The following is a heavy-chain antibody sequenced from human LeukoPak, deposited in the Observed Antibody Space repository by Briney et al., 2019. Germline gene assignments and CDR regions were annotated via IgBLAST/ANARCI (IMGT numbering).Heavy chain of an antibody. Sequence: PGGCLRLSCAASGLTFSNYGMNWVRQAAGQGLGLVSSFNGRADEAHHADSVKGRFTISRDNSKNTLYQQMNSLRAEDTALYYCAKGGAINGWYWFDPWGPGTPVTVS. D-gene: IGHD6-19*01. CDR1: GLTFSNYG. CDR3: AKGGAINGWYWFDP. J-gene: IGHJ5*02. V-gene: IGHV3-23*01. CDR2: FNGRADEA.